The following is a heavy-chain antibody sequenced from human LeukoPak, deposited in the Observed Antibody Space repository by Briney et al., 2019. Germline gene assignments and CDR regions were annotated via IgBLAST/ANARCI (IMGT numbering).Heavy chain of an antibody. J-gene: IGHJ4*02. CDR2: INPDSGGT. CDR1: GYTFTSYY. Sequence: ASVKVSCKASGYTFTSYYMHWVRQAPGQALEWMGWINPDSGGTNYAQKFQGRITMTRDTSISIAYMELYRLTSDDTAMYYCARPPGRDGYNRFDYWGQGTLVTVSS. V-gene: IGHV1-2*02. CDR3: ARPPGRDGYNRFDY. D-gene: IGHD5-24*01.